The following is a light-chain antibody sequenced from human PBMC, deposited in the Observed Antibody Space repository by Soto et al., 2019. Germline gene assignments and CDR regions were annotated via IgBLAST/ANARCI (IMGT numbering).Light chain of an antibody. J-gene: IGKJ2*01. V-gene: IGKV3-15*01. Sequence: EIVMTQSPAPLSVSPGERATLSCRASQSVSSNLAWYQQKPGQAPRLLIYGASTRATGIPARFSGSGSGTEFTLTISSLLSEDFAVYYCQQYNNWPMYTFGQGTKLEIK. CDR1: QSVSSN. CDR3: QQYNNWPMYT. CDR2: GAS.